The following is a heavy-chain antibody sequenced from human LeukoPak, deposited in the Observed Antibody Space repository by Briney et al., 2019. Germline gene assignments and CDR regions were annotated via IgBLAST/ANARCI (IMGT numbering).Heavy chain of an antibody. CDR3: ARGDFWNIDY. D-gene: IGHD3/OR15-3a*01. CDR1: GGSISSGGYY. V-gene: IGHV4-30-2*01. J-gene: IGHJ4*02. CDR2: IYHSGST. Sequence: SQTLSLTCTVSGGSISSGGYYWSWIRQPPGKGLEWIGYIYHSGSTYYNPSLKSRVTISVDRSKNQFSLKLSSVTAADTAVYYCARGDFWNIDYWGQGTLVTVSS.